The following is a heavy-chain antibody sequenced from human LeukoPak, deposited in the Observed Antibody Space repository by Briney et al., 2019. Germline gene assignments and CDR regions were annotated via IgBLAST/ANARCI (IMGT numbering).Heavy chain of an antibody. CDR1: GFTLSSYS. V-gene: IGHV3-48*02. CDR2: FIIFISSI. J-gene: IGHJ4*02. D-gene: IGHD1/OR15-1a*01. Sequence: TGGSLRLSCAASGFTLSSYSMNWVRQAPGKGVEWVSYFIIFISSIYYAYSLKGRFTISRHNPKNSLYLQMNSLRDEYTAVYYCARDGDRGTYYFDYWGQGTLVTVSS. CDR3: ARDGDRGTYYFDY.